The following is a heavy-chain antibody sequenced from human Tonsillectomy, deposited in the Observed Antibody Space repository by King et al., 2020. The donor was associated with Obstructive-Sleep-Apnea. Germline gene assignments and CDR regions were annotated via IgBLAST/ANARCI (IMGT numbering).Heavy chain of an antibody. CDR2: INQDGSVK. D-gene: IGHD6-13*01. CDR3: ATSSYSSNWIKDY. J-gene: IGHJ4*02. CDR1: GFTFSTYW. V-gene: IGHV3-7*01. Sequence: VQLVESGGGLVQPGGSLRLSCTASGFTFSTYWIGWVRQAPGKGLEWVANINQDGSVKYYVDSVKGRFTISRDNAKNSLYLQMNSLRAEDTAVYYCATSSYSSNWIKDYWGQGTLVTVSS.